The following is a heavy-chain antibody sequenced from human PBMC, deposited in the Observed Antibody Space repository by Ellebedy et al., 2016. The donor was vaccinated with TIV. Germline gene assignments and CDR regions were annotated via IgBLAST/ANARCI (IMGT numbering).Heavy chain of an antibody. CDR2: ISSSSSYI. D-gene: IGHD5-12*01. V-gene: IGHV3-21*01. J-gene: IGHJ4*02. CDR3: ARDAWGYDLEATPIDY. CDR1: GFTFSSYS. Sequence: GESLKISCAASGFTFSSYSMNWVRQAPGKGLEWVSSISSSSSYIYYADSVKGRFTISRDNAKNSLYLQMNSLRAEDTAVYYCARDAWGYDLEATPIDYWGQGTLVTVSS.